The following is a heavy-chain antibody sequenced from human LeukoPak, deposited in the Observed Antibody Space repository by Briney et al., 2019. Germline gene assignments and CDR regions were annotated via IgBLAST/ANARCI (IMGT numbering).Heavy chain of an antibody. V-gene: IGHV4-4*02. CDR1: GDPISSTNW. Sequence: SGTLSLTCVVSGDPISSTNWWNWVRQPPGKGLEWIGEVYHSGTSNYNASLKSRVTMSVDTSKNQFSLKLSSVTAADTAVYYCASTNANYYDSSGYLDAFDIWGQGTMVTVSS. J-gene: IGHJ3*02. D-gene: IGHD3-22*01. CDR3: ASTNANYYDSSGYLDAFDI. CDR2: VYHSGTS.